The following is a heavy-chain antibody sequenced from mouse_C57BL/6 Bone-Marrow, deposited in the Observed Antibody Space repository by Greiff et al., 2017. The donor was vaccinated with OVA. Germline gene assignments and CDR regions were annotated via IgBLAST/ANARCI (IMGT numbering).Heavy chain of an antibody. CDR3: AREGNSNYVGWYFDV. J-gene: IGHJ1*03. CDR1: GYAFSSSW. D-gene: IGHD2-5*01. CDR2: IYPGDGDT. Sequence: QVQLQQSGPELVKPGASVKISCKASGYAFSSSWMNWVKQRPGQGLEWIGRIYPGDGDTNYNGKFKGKATLTADKSSSTAYMQLSSLTSEDSAVYFCAREGNSNYVGWYFDVWGTGTTVTVSS. V-gene: IGHV1-82*01.